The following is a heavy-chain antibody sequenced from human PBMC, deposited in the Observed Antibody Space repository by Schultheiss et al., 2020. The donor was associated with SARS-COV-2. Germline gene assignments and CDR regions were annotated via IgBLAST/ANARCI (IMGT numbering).Heavy chain of an antibody. CDR1: GFTFDDYA. Sequence: GGSLRLSCAASGFTFDDYAMHWVRQAPGKGLEWVSGISWNSGSIGYADSVKGRFTISRDNSKNTLYLQMNSLRTEDTAVYYCAKPVGNYLRGWFDPWGQGTRVTVSS. D-gene: IGHD3-16*02. CDR2: ISWNSGSI. CDR3: AKPVGNYLRGWFDP. J-gene: IGHJ5*02. V-gene: IGHV3-9*01.